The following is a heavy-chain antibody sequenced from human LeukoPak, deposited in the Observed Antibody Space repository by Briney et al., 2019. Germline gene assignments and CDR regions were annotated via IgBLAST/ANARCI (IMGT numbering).Heavy chain of an antibody. CDR2: INQDGREN. Sequence: GGSLRLSCAASGFTFSTYWINWVRQAPGKGLEWVANINQDGRENYYVDSVKGRFTISRDNAKNSLYLQMNSLRAEDTAVYCCARGTSDSRVTPTRYWGQGTLVTVSS. CDR3: ARGTSDSRVTPTRY. CDR1: GFTFSTYW. D-gene: IGHD3-22*01. V-gene: IGHV3-7*01. J-gene: IGHJ4*02.